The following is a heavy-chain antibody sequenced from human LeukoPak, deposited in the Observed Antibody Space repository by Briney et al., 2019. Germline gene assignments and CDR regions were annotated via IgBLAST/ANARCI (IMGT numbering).Heavy chain of an antibody. CDR2: ISAYTGNT. V-gene: IGHV1-18*01. CDR3: ARVASTTCDCPDYFDY. J-gene: IGHJ4*02. D-gene: IGHD2-2*01. CDR1: GYTFTTFG. Sequence: GASVKVSCKASGYTFTTFGITWVRQAPGQGLEWMGWISAYTGNTNYAPKFQGRVTMTTDTSTSTAHMELRSPTSDDTAVYYCARVASTTCDCPDYFDYWGQGTLVTVSS.